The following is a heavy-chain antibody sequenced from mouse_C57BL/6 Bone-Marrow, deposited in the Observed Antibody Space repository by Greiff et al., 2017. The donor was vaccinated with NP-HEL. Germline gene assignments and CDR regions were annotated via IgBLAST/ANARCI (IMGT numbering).Heavy chain of an antibody. CDR3: ARSPYGNDWFAY. D-gene: IGHD2-1*01. V-gene: IGHV1-76*01. Sequence: QVQLQQSGAELVEPGASVKLSCKASGYTFTDYYINWVKQRPGQGLEWIARIYPGSGNTYYNEKFKGKATLTAEKSSSTAYMQLSSLTSEDSAVYFCARSPYGNDWFAYWGQGTLVTVSA. J-gene: IGHJ3*01. CDR1: GYTFTDYY. CDR2: IYPGSGNT.